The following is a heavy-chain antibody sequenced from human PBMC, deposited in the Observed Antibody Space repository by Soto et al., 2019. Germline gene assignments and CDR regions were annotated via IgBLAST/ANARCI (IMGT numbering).Heavy chain of an antibody. D-gene: IGHD1-1*01. V-gene: IGHV3-7*01. CDR3: ARNHINRWNFDY. Sequence: EVQLVESGGGLVQPGGSLRLSCAASGFTFSNYWMSWVRQAPGKVLEWAANIKQDGGQNYYVDSGKGRFTTSRDNTNNSFYLQLNSLRAEDTAVYYCARNHINRWNFDYWGRGTLVTVSS. J-gene: IGHJ4*02. CDR2: IKQDGGQN. CDR1: GFTFSNYW.